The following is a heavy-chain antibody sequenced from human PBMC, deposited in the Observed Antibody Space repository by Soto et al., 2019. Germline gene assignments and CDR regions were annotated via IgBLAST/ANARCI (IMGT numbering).Heavy chain of an antibody. CDR1: GFTFTNFW. V-gene: IGHV3-7*01. J-gene: IGHJ6*02. CDR2: IKADGSEK. Sequence: EVRLVESGGGLGQPGGSLRLSCVASGFTFTNFWMSWFRQAPGRGLEWVANIKADGSEKRYVDSVKGRFTISRDNAKNSVYLQMNSLRVEDTALYYCGRDEVRNGVGVWGQGTTVTVSS. CDR3: GRDEVRNGVGV.